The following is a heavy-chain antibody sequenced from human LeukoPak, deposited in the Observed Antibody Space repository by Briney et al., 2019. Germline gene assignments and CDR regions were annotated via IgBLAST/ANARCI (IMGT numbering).Heavy chain of an antibody. V-gene: IGHV4-38-2*02. CDR3: AREGTARWFDP. CDR2: AYHSGYT. CDR1: GYSISSGYY. J-gene: IGHJ5*02. D-gene: IGHD1-14*01. Sequence: PETLSLTCNVSGYSISSGYYWSWIRPPPGKGLEWIGGAYHSGYTYYNPSLNSRVTISVDTSKNQFSLKLNSVTAADTAVYYCAREGTARWFDPWGQGTLVTISS.